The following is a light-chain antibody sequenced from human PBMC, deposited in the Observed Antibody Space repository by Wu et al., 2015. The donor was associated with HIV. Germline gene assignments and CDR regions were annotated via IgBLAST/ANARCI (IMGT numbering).Light chain of an antibody. V-gene: IGKV1-27*01. CDR3: QRYNTVPRT. Sequence: SASVGDRLSSLXGKSVHQHLFKLGTNRKPGKAPNLLIYAASTLQSGVPSRFSGSRSGTEFTLTISSLQPEDVATYYCQRYNTVPRTFGQGTKVEIK. CDR2: AAS. J-gene: IGKJ1*01. CDR1: VHQHL.